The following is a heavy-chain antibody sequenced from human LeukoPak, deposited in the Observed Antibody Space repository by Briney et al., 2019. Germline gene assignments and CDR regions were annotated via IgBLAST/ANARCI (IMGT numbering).Heavy chain of an antibody. Sequence: ASVNVSFKASGYTFTSYGISSVRQAPGQGLEWMGWISAYNGNTNYAQKLQGRVTMTTDTSTSTAYMELRSLRSDDTAVYYCARGATIFGVVGWEGMDVWGQGTTVTVSS. D-gene: IGHD3-3*01. J-gene: IGHJ6*02. CDR3: ARGATIFGVVGWEGMDV. CDR1: GYTFTSYG. V-gene: IGHV1-18*01. CDR2: ISAYNGNT.